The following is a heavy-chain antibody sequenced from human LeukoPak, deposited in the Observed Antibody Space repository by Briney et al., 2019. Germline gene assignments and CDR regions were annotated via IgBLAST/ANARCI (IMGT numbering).Heavy chain of an antibody. CDR3: ARHDYYDPFDY. J-gene: IGHJ4*02. CDR1: GYSISSGYD. CDR2: IYHSGST. Sequence: PSETLSVTCAVPGYSISSGYDWGWIRQPPGKGLEWIGSIYHSGSTYYNPSLKSRVTISGDTSKNQFSLKLSSVTDADAAVYYCARHDYYDPFDYWGQGTLVTVSS. D-gene: IGHD3-22*01. V-gene: IGHV4-38-2*01.